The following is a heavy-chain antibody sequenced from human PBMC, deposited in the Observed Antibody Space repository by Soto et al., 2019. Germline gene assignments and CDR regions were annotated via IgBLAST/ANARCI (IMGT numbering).Heavy chain of an antibody. J-gene: IGHJ4*02. V-gene: IGHV1-18*01. CDR1: GYTFTSCG. CDR2: ISAYNGNT. CDR3: ARDFVDVDTAMVGIGY. Sequence: ASVKVSCKASGYTFTSCGISWVRQAPGQGLEWMGWISAYNGNTNYAQKLQGRVTMTTDTSTSTAYMELRSLRSDDTAVYYCARDFVDVDTAMVGIGYWGQGTLVTVSS. D-gene: IGHD5-18*01.